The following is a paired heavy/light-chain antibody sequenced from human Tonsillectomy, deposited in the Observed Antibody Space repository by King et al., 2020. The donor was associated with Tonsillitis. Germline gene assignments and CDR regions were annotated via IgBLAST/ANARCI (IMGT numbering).Light chain of an antibody. Sequence: DMQMTQSPSSLSASVGDRVVIACQASQDISSNLNWYQQKPGKAPKLLISHASNLKTGVPSRFSGLGSGTDFRLTISSLQPEDVATYYCQQYDDVPYTFGLGTKLEI. CDR3: QQYDDVPYT. V-gene: IGKV1-33*01. J-gene: IGKJ2*01. CDR2: HAS. CDR1: QDISSN.
Heavy chain of an antibody. CDR3: ADAWSGRGY. D-gene: IGHD1-26*01. CDR1: GFTFSTYT. CDR2: ISYGSRYI. V-gene: IGHV3-21*02. Sequence: EVQLVESGGGLVKPGGSLRLSCAASGFTFSTYTMNWVRQAPGKGLEWVSSISYGSRYIHYADSVRGRFTISRDDANDSLFLQMHSLRVEDTAVYYCADAWSGRGYWGQGTLVTVS. J-gene: IGHJ4*02.